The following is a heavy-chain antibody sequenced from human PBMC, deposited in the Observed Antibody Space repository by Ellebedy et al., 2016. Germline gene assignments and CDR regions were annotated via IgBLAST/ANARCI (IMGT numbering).Heavy chain of an antibody. CDR2: INHSGST. D-gene: IGHD4-11*01. CDR1: GGSFSGYY. CDR3: ARAGSYSNYYYYYMDV. Sequence: SETLSLXCAVYGGSFSGYYWSWIRQPPGKGLEWIGEINHSGSTNYNPSLKSRVTISVDTSKNQFSLKLSSVTAADTAVYYCARAGSYSNYYYYYMDVWGKGTTVTVSS. V-gene: IGHV4-34*01. J-gene: IGHJ6*03.